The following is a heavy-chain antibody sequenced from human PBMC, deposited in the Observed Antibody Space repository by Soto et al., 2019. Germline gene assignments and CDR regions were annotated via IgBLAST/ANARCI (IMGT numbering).Heavy chain of an antibody. J-gene: IGHJ4*02. CDR1: GFTFTNSA. Sequence: SVKVSCKASGFTFTNSAVQWVRQARGQRLEWIGWIVVGSGNTNYAQKFQERVTITRDMSTSTAYMELSSLRSEDTAVSYCARGLITGSQYSGGWYYFDSWGQGTRVTVSS. D-gene: IGHD1-26*01. CDR3: ARGLITGSQYSGGWYYFDS. V-gene: IGHV1-58*01. CDR2: IVVGSGNT.